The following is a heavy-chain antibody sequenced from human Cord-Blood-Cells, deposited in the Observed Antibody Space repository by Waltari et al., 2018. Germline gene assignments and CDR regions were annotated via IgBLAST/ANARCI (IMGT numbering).Heavy chain of an antibody. J-gene: IGHJ4*02. V-gene: IGHV3-53*01. D-gene: IGHD2-21*02. Sequence: EVQLVESGGGLIQPGGSLRLSCAASGFTVSSNYMSWVRQAPGKGLEWVSVIYSGGSTYNADAGKGRFSITRDNSKSTLYLQMNGLRAEDTAVYYCARGGGYCGGDCYHFDYWGQGTLVTVSS. CDR1: GFTVSSNY. CDR2: IYSGGST. CDR3: ARGGGYCGGDCYHFDY.